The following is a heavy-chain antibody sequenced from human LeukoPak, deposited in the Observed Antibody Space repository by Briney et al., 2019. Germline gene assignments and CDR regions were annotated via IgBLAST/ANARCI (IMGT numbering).Heavy chain of an antibody. Sequence: ASVKVSCKASGYTFTSYYMHWVRQAPGQGLEWMGIINPSGGSTSYAQKFQGRVTMTRDTSTSTVYMELSSLRSEDTAVYYCARDSPPDSSGYYLYYFDYWGQGTLVTVSS. V-gene: IGHV1-46*01. CDR2: INPSGGST. CDR3: ARDSPPDSSGYYLYYFDY. D-gene: IGHD3-22*01. J-gene: IGHJ4*02. CDR1: GYTFTSYY.